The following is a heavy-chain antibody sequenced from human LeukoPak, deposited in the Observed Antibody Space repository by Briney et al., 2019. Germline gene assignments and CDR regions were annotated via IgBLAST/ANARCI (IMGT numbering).Heavy chain of an antibody. CDR1: GFSFSNYN. J-gene: IGHJ4*02. D-gene: IGHD2-21*01. Sequence: PGGSLRLSCLASGFSFSNYNMNWVRQAPGKGLEWISYITSSSSVKQYADYVKGRFTVSRDNAKNSLYLQINSPRAEDTAIYYCARDHVDGGGGYSRRGDYWGQGTLVTVSS. CDR2: ITSSSSVK. V-gene: IGHV3-48*01. CDR3: ARDHVDGGGGYSRRGDY.